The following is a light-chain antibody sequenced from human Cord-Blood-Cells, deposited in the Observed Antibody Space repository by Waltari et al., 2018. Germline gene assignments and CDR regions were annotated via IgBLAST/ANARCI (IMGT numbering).Light chain of an antibody. CDR3: CSYAGSSTLV. V-gene: IGLV2-23*01. Sequence: QSALTQPASVSGSPGQSITISCTGTSSDVGSSNLVSWYQQHPVKAPKLMIYEGSKRPSGVSNRFSGSKSGNTASLTISGLQAEDEADYYCCSYAGSSTLVFVGGTKLTVL. J-gene: IGLJ3*02. CDR2: EGS. CDR1: SSDVGSSNL.